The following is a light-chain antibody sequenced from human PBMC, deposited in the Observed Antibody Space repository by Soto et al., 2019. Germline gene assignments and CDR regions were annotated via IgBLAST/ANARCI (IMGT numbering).Light chain of an antibody. J-gene: IGLJ2*01. V-gene: IGLV2-14*03. CDR2: DVS. CDR3: SSYTISSTLV. Sequence: QSALTQPASVSGSPGQSITISCTGTSSGVGGYNYVSWYQHHPGKAPKVMIYDVSNRPSGVSNRFSGSKSGNTASLTISGLQAEDEADYYCSSYTISSTLVFGGGTKVTVL. CDR1: SSGVGGYNY.